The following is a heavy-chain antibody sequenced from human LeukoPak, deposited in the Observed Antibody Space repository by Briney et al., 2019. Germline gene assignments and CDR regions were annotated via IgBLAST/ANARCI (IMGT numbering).Heavy chain of an antibody. J-gene: IGHJ4*02. V-gene: IGHV3-33*01. CDR3: ARDAYYFGSGSYVDY. Sequence: GRSLRLSCAVSGFTFSSYGMHWVRQAPGKGLEWVAVIWYHGSNEFYADSVEGRFTISRDNSKNTLYLQMNSLRAEDTAVYYCARDAYYFGSGSYVDYWGQGTLVTVSS. CDR2: IWYHGSNE. CDR1: GFTFSSYG. D-gene: IGHD3-10*01.